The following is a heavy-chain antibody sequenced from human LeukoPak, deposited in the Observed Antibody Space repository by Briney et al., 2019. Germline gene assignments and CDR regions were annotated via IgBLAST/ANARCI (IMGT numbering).Heavy chain of an antibody. CDR3: ARHMGPYYDDSSGVDY. D-gene: IGHD3-22*01. CDR1: DYSISSGYY. J-gene: IGHJ4*02. V-gene: IGHV4-38-2*01. CDR2: IYHSGSA. Sequence: SETLSLTCAVSDYSISSGYYWGWIRQPPAKGLEWIGSIYHSGSAYYSPSLKSRLTISVDTSKNQFSLKLSAVTAADTAMYYCARHMGPYYDDSSGVDYWGQGTLVTVSS.